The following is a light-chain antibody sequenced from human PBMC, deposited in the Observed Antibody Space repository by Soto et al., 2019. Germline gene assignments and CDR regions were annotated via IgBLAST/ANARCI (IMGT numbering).Light chain of an antibody. CDR1: QSISSW. J-gene: IGKJ1*01. CDR3: QQYNSYPWT. Sequence: GDRVTITCRASQSISSWLAWYQQKPGKAPKLLIYDASSLESAVPSRFSGSGSGTEFTLAISSLQPDDFATYYCQQYNSYPWTFGQGTKVDMK. V-gene: IGKV1-5*01. CDR2: DAS.